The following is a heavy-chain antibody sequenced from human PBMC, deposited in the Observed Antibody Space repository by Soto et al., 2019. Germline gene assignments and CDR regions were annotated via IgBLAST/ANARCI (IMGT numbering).Heavy chain of an antibody. Sequence: EEQLVESGGGLVQPGGSLRLSCAASGFNFSTYSMNWVRQAPGKGLEWVAYIRGSGTIYYADSVKGRFTVSRDNAKNSLHLQMNSLRDEDTAVYYCAREAASGSYLVYWGQGALVTVSS. CDR3: AREAASGSYLVY. D-gene: IGHD3-10*01. J-gene: IGHJ4*02. CDR2: IRGSGTI. CDR1: GFNFSTYS. V-gene: IGHV3-48*02.